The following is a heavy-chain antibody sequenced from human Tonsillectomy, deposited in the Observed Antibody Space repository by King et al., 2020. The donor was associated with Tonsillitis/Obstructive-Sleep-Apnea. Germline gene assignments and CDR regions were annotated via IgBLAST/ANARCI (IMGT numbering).Heavy chain of an antibody. CDR2: IVSSGVST. V-gene: IGHV3-23*04. Sequence: VQLVESGGGLVQPGRSLRLSCAASGFSFSSYALSWVRQAPGKGLDWFSAIVSSGVSTYYANSVKGRFTMSTDNSKNTLSLQMNSLRAEDTAVYYCAKDNYGSGSYYNVAGWFDPWGQGTLVTVSS. CDR3: AKDNYGSGSYYNVAGWFDP. J-gene: IGHJ5*02. D-gene: IGHD3-10*01. CDR1: GFSFSSYA.